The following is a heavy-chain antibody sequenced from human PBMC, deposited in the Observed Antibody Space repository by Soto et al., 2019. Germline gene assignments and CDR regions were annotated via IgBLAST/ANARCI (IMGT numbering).Heavy chain of an antibody. CDR2: FSYGGGT. CDR3: ARHFRDACTALAF. D-gene: IGHD2-2*01. J-gene: IGHJ4*02. V-gene: IGHV4-59*08. CDR1: GGSISDYY. Sequence: QVQLQESGPGLAKPSETLSLTCTVSGGSISDYYWSWIRQPPGKGLEWIGYFSYGGGTNNSPSLTSRATISGDTSKNQCSLNLSSVTAADTAVYYCARHFRDACTALAFWGQATLVTVSS.